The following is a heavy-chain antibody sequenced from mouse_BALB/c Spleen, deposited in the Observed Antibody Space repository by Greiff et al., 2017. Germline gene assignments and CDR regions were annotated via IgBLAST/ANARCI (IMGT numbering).Heavy chain of an antibody. CDR2: ISSGSSTI. CDR3: ARSSGYCYAMDY. V-gene: IGHV5-17*02. CDR1: GFTFSSFG. D-gene: IGHD2-3*01. Sequence: EVKLVESGGGLVQPGGSRKLSCAASGFTFSSFGMHWVRQAPEKGLEWVAYISSGSSTIYYADTVKGRFTISRDNPKNTLFLQMTSLRSEDTAMYYCARSSGYCYAMDYWGQGTSVTVSS. J-gene: IGHJ4*01.